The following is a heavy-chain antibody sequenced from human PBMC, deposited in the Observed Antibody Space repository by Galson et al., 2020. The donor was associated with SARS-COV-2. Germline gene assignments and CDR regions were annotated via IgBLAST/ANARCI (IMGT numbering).Heavy chain of an antibody. Sequence: GGSLRLSCAASGFTFTNAWMRWVRQAPGKGLEWVGRIKRKTDGGTADYAAPVKGRFTISRDDSKNTLYLQMNSLQTEDTAVYYCASMSSPVHWGQGTVVTVSS. CDR3: ASMSSPVH. CDR1: GFTFTNAW. V-gene: IGHV3-15*01. J-gene: IGHJ1*01. CDR2: IKRKTDGGTA.